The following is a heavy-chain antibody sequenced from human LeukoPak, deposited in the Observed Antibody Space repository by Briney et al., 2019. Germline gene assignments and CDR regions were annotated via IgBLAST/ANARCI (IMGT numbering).Heavy chain of an antibody. CDR1: GDSSRTNA. Sequence: ASVKVSCKASGDSSRTNAIVWVRQAPGQRPEWMGWISAGSGNTKYSQKFQDRVIVSRDTAASTVYMELSSLRAEDTAVYYCARALLGYYDSRGYYYYMDVWGKGTTVTVSS. CDR3: ARALLGYYDSRGYYYYMDV. J-gene: IGHJ6*03. CDR2: ISAGSGNT. D-gene: IGHD3-22*01. V-gene: IGHV1-3*01.